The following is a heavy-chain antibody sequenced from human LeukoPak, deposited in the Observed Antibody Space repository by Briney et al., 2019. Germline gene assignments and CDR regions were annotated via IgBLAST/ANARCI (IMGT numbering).Heavy chain of an antibody. J-gene: IGHJ5*02. CDR1: GGSISSYY. CDR2: IYYSGST. V-gene: IGHV4-59*08. Sequence: SETLSLTCTVSGGSISSYYWSWIRQPPGKGLEWIGYIYYSGSTNYNPSLKRRVTISVDTSKNQFSLKLSSVTAADTAVYYCARHGVSGVTNEDWFDPWGQGTLVTVSS. D-gene: IGHD3-10*02. CDR3: ARHGVSGVTNEDWFDP.